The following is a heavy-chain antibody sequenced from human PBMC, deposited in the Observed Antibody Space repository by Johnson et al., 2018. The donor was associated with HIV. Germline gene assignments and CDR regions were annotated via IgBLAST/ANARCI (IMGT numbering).Heavy chain of an antibody. CDR2: ISYDGSNK. Sequence: QVQLVESGGGVVQPGRSQRLSCAASGFSFSNYGMHWVRQAPGKGLEWVAVISYDGSNKYYADSVKGRFTISRDNSKNTLYLQMNSLRAEDTAVYYCAKCISLSLALWGAFDIWGQGTMVTVSS. CDR3: AKCISLSLALWGAFDI. J-gene: IGHJ3*02. CDR1: GFSFSNYG. D-gene: IGHD2-8*01. V-gene: IGHV3-30*18.